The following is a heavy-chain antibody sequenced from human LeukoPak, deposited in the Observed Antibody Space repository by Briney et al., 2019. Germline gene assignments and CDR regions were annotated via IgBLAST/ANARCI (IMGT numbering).Heavy chain of an antibody. J-gene: IGHJ6*04. CDR3: AKVSAVVVVAAPSYGMDV. V-gene: IGHV3-30*18. CDR1: GFTFSSYG. Sequence: GRSLRLSCAASGFTFSSYGMHWVRQAPGKGLEWGAVISYDGSNKYYVDSVKGRFTISRDNSKNKLYLQMNSLRAEDTAVYYCAKVSAVVVVAAPSYGMDVWGKGTTVTVSS. D-gene: IGHD2-15*01. CDR2: ISYDGSNK.